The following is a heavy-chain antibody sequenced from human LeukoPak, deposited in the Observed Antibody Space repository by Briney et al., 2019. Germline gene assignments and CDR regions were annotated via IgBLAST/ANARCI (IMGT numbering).Heavy chain of an antibody. CDR3: ARPYSSSGEDVIRFDP. J-gene: IGHJ5*02. D-gene: IGHD6-6*01. Sequence: SETLSLTCTVSGGSISSSSYYWGWIRQPPGKGLEWIGSIYYSGRTYYNPSLKSRVTISVDTSKNQFSLKLSSVTAADTAVYYCARPYSSSGEDVIRFDPWGQGTLVTVSS. CDR1: GGSISSSSYY. V-gene: IGHV4-39*01. CDR2: IYYSGRT.